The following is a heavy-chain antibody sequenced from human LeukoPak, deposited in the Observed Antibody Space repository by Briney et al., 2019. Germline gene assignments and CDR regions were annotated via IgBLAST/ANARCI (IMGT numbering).Heavy chain of an antibody. CDR1: AYSFTGYY. CDR3: ARRTGDGAFDI. CDR2: INPNSGAT. D-gene: IGHD7-27*01. Sequence: ASVEVSCKASAYSFTGYYIHWVRQAPGQGLEWMGWINPNSGATNYAQILQGRVTMTRDTSISTAYMELSGLTSDDTAVYYCARRTGDGAFDIWGQGTMVTVSS. J-gene: IGHJ3*02. V-gene: IGHV1-2*02.